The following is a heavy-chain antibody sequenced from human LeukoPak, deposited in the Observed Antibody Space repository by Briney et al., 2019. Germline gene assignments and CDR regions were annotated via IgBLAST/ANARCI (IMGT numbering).Heavy chain of an antibody. Sequence: GGSLRLSCAVSGLTFSVYGMHWVRQAPGKGLEWVAVISYDGSNKYYTDSVKGRFTISRDNSENTLYLQMNSLRAEDTAVFFCAKDYWPYSGYDSAVGFDYWGQGTLVTVSS. CDR1: GLTFSVYG. J-gene: IGHJ4*02. CDR3: AKDYWPYSGYDSAVGFDY. V-gene: IGHV3-30*18. D-gene: IGHD5-12*01. CDR2: ISYDGSNK.